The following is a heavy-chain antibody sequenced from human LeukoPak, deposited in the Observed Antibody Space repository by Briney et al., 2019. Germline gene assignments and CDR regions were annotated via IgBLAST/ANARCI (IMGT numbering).Heavy chain of an antibody. J-gene: IGHJ4*02. Sequence: GGSLRLSCAASGFTFSNAWMSWVRQAPGKGLEWVSYISSSGNTIDYADSVKGRFTISRDNAKNSLYLQMVSLRAEDTAVYYCARLRGYSYGYGDYWGQGTLVTVSS. D-gene: IGHD5-18*01. CDR1: GFTFSNAW. V-gene: IGHV3-11*04. CDR2: ISSSGNTI. CDR3: ARLRGYSYGYGDY.